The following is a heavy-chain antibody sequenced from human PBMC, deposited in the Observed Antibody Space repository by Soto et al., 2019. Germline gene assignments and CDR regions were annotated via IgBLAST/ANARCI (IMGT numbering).Heavy chain of an antibody. V-gene: IGHV3-21*01. Sequence: EVQLVESGGGLVKPGGSLRLSCAASGFTFSSYSMNWVRQAPGKGLEWVSSISSSSSYIYYADSVKGRFTISRDNAKNSLYLQMNSLRAEDTAVYYCARDGSSYCSSTSCYAYYYYYGMDVW. CDR2: ISSSSSYI. D-gene: IGHD2-2*01. J-gene: IGHJ6*01. CDR1: GFTFSSYS. CDR3: ARDGSSYCSSTSCYAYYYYYGMDV.